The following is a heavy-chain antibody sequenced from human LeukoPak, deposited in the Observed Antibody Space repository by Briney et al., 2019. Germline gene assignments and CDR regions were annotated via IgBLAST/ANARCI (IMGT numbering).Heavy chain of an antibody. CDR1: GFTFTSSA. Sequence: SVKVSCKASGFTFTSSAVQWVRQARGQRLEWIGWIVVGSGNTNYAQKFQERVTITRDMSTSTAYMELSSLRAEDTAVYYCAKDWSSSWLYYFDYWGQGTLVTVSS. D-gene: IGHD6-13*01. CDR2: IVVGSGNT. J-gene: IGHJ4*02. V-gene: IGHV1-58*01. CDR3: AKDWSSSWLYYFDY.